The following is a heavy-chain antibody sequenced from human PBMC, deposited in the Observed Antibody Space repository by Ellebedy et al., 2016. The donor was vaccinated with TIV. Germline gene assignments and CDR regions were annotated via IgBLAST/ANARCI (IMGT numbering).Heavy chain of an antibody. CDR2: VKSEADAAAP. CDR3: ISGYNLAN. D-gene: IGHD6-25*01. J-gene: IGHJ4*02. V-gene: IGHV3-15*01. Sequence: PGGSLRLSCAASGLSLNSAWVSWVRQAPGKGLEWVGRVKSEADAAAPDYAAPAKGRFTISRDDSQNTLYLQMNSLQIEDTAVYFCISGYNLANWGQGTLVIVSS. CDR1: GLSLNSAW.